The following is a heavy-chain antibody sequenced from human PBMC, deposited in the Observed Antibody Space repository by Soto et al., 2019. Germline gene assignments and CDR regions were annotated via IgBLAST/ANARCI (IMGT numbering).Heavy chain of an antibody. CDR3: ASSPQVRGVIIEGFLGYYFDY. V-gene: IGHV4-31*03. Sequence: QVQLQESGPGLVKPSQTLSLTCTVSGGSISSGGYYWSWIRQHPGKGLEWIGYIYYSGSTYYNPSLKSRVTISVDTSKNQFSLKLSSVTAADTAVYYCASSPQVRGVIIEGFLGYYFDYWGQGTLVTVSS. D-gene: IGHD3-10*01. CDR1: GGSISSGGYY. CDR2: IYYSGST. J-gene: IGHJ4*02.